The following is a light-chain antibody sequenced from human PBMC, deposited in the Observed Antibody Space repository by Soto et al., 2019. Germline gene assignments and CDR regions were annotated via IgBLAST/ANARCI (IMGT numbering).Light chain of an antibody. CDR2: EVT. CDR1: SSDIGGYYY. CDR3: SSYGGSNNLL. Sequence: QSALTQPPSASGSPGQSVTISCTGTSSDIGGYYYVSWYQQHPGKAPKLILYEVTKRPSGVPDRFSGSKSGNTASLTVSGLQAGDEAEYYCSSYGGSNNLLFGGGTKLTVL. V-gene: IGLV2-8*01. J-gene: IGLJ2*01.